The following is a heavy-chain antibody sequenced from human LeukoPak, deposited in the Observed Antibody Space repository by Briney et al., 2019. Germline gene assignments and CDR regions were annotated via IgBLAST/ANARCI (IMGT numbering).Heavy chain of an antibody. Sequence: ASVKVSCKASGYTFTSYDINWVRQATGQGLEWMGWMNPNSGNTGYAQKFQGRVTMTRNTSISTAYMELSSLRSEDTAVYYCARDVDPKRLYYDSSGYYPNFDYWGQGTLVTVSS. CDR1: GYTFTSYD. J-gene: IGHJ4*02. V-gene: IGHV1-8*01. CDR2: MNPNSGNT. CDR3: ARDVDPKRLYYDSSGYYPNFDY. D-gene: IGHD3-22*01.